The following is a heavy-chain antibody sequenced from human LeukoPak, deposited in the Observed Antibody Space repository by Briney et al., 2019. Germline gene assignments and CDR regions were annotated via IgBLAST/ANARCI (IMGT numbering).Heavy chain of an antibody. CDR1: GGTFSSYA. J-gene: IGHJ4*02. D-gene: IGHD4-17*01. V-gene: IGHV1-46*03. CDR2: INPSGGST. CDR3: ARAFYGDYIAWYYFDY. Sequence: ASVKVSCKASGGTFSSYASSWVRQAPGQGLEWMGIINPSGGSTSYAQKFQGRVTMTRDTSTSTVYMELSSLRSEDTAVYYCARAFYGDYIAWYYFDYWGQGTLVTVSS.